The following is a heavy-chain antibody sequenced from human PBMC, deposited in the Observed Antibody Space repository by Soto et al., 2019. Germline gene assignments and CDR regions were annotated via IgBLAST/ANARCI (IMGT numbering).Heavy chain of an antibody. CDR1: GYSFDSFG. Sequence: QLVQSGAEVKKPGASMKVSCQASGYSFDSFGISWVRQAPGQGLEWMGRVNAHNHITKYAQKIQDRVTITRDTSTGTGNLELRSMRSDDTAVDYCARDLRVGANSDDCDVWGQGTMVPVSS. CDR3: ARDLRVGANSDDCDV. J-gene: IGHJ3*01. D-gene: IGHD1-26*01. CDR2: VNAHNHIT. V-gene: IGHV1-18*01.